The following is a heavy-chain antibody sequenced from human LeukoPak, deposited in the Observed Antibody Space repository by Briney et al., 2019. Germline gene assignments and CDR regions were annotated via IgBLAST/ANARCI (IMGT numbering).Heavy chain of an antibody. V-gene: IGHV1-69*05. D-gene: IGHD3-22*01. CDR2: IIPIFGTA. J-gene: IGHJ4*02. Sequence: ASVKVSCKASGGTFSSYAISWVRQAPGQGLEWMGGIIPIFGTANYAQKFQGRVTITTDESTSTAYMELSSLGSEDTAVYYCARGFPHYYDSSGYYQFDYWGQGTLVTVSS. CDR3: ARGFPHYYDSSGYYQFDY. CDR1: GGTFSSYA.